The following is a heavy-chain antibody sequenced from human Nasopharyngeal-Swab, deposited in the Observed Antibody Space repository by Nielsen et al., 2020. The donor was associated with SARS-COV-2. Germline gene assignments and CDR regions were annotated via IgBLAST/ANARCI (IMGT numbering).Heavy chain of an antibody. V-gene: IGHV3-21*01. Sequence: CQAPGKGLEWVSSISSSSSYIYYADSVKGRFTISRDNAKNSLYLQMNSLRAEDTAVYYCAREKLDFWSGYLDYWGQGTLVTVSS. D-gene: IGHD3-3*01. CDR3: AREKLDFWSGYLDY. J-gene: IGHJ4*02. CDR2: ISSSSSYI.